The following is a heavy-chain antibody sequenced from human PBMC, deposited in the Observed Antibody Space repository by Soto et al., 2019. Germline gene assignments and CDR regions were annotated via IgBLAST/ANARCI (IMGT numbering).Heavy chain of an antibody. J-gene: IGHJ4*02. CDR2: IYGSGTT. CDR1: DGSIINRY. CDR3: ARVGGSGYYWFFDL. V-gene: IGHV4-4*07. D-gene: IGHD3-22*01. Sequence: KPSETLSLTCSVSDGSIINRYWTWIRQSTGKGLECIGRIYGSGTTNYNPSLKSRITMSVDTAKNQLSLKLTSVTAADTAVYYCARVGGSGYYWFFDLWGPGTLVTVSS.